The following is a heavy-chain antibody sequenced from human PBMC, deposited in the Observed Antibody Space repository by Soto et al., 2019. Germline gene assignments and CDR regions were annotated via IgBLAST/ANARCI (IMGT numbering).Heavy chain of an antibody. Sequence: EVQLLESGGGLVQPGGSQRLSCAASGFTFSNYAMSWVRQAPGKGLEWVSGISSSGGSTYYADSVKVRFTISRDNSKNTLCLQMNSLRAEDTAVYYWAKAQGASLTASRPTDYGGQGTLVSVSS. D-gene: IGHD6-6*01. CDR1: GFTFSNYA. J-gene: IGHJ4*02. CDR2: ISSSGGST. V-gene: IGHV3-23*01. CDR3: AKAQGASLTASRPTDY.